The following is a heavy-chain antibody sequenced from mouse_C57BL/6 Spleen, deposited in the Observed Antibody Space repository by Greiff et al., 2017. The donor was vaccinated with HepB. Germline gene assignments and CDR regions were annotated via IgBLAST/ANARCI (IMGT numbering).Heavy chain of an antibody. J-gene: IGHJ4*01. CDR1: GFTFSSYG. CDR2: ISSGGSYT. V-gene: IGHV5-6*01. CDR3: ARHERMDD. Sequence: EVKLMESGGDLVKPGGSLKLSCAASGFTFSSYGMSWVRQTPDKRLEWVATISSGGSYTYYPDSVKGRFTISRDNAKNTLYLQMSSLKSEDTAMYYCARHERMDDWGQGTSVTVSS.